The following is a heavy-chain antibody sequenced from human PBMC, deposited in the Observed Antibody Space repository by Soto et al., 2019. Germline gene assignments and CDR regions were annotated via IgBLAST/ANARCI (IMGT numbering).Heavy chain of an antibody. CDR2: ISAYSGKT. CDR1: GYTFTTYG. D-gene: IGHD3-16*01. J-gene: IGHJ4*02. Sequence: QVQLVQSGGEVKKPGASVKVSCKTSGYTFTTYGISWVRQAPGQGLEWVGWISAYSGKTHYAQKCQGKVTMTTDTSTNTAYLELRSLSSDDTAVYYCARDPYLGDHQYWGQGTLVTVSS. CDR3: ARDPYLGDHQY. V-gene: IGHV1-18*01.